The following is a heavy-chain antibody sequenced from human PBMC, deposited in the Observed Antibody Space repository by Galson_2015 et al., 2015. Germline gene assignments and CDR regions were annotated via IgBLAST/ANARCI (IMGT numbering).Heavy chain of an antibody. J-gene: IGHJ4*02. CDR3: ARAYCSGGTCYGFDF. CDR1: GYTFTSFD. Sequence: SVKVSCKASGYTFTSFDINWVRQATGQGLEWMGWMNPNSGNTGYAQKFQGRVTMTRNPSISTAYMELSSLRSEDTAVYYCARAYCSGGTCYGFDFRGQGSQVTVSS. D-gene: IGHD2-15*01. CDR2: MNPNSGNT. V-gene: IGHV1-8*02.